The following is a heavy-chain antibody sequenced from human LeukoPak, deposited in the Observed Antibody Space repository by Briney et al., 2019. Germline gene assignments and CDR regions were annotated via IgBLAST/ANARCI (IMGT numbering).Heavy chain of an antibody. D-gene: IGHD3-10*01. CDR2: ISYDGSNK. Sequence: GGSLRLSCAASGFTFSSYGMHWVRQAPGKGLEWVAVISYDGSNKYYADSVRGRFTISRDNSKNTLYLQMNSLRAEDTGVYYCAKDGPHYYGSGSYYNYFYGMDVWGQGTTVTVSS. CDR3: AKDGPHYYGSGSYYNYFYGMDV. CDR1: GFTFSSYG. J-gene: IGHJ6*02. V-gene: IGHV3-30*18.